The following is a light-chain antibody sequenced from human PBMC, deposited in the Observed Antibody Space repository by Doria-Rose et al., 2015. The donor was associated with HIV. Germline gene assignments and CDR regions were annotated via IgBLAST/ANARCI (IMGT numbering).Light chain of an antibody. V-gene: IGKV4-1*01. J-gene: IGKJ3*01. Sequence: DIRMTQSPESLGMSLGERATLNCKSNQSLLYTSKNYLAWYQQQRGLPPTLLIDWASTRQSGVPARFSGSGSGTDSTLTISSLEAEDVAVYYCQQYYDTPSFGPGTTVDIK. CDR1: QSLLYTSKNY. CDR2: WAS. CDR3: QQYYDTPS.